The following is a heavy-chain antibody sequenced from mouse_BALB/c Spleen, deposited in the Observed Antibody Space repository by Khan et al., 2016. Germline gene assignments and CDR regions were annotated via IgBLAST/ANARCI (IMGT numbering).Heavy chain of an antibody. V-gene: IGHV9-3*02. CDR1: GYSFTNYG. J-gene: IGHJ3*01. D-gene: IGHD1-1*01. Sequence: QIQLVQSGPELKKPGETVKISCKASGYSFTNYGMNWVKQAPGKGLKWMGWIDTNTGEPTYAEELKGRFAFSLDTSAITAYLQINNLKNDDTATYFYARWGYYDSWFAYWGQGTLVTVSA. CDR3: ARWGYYDSWFAY. CDR2: IDTNTGEP.